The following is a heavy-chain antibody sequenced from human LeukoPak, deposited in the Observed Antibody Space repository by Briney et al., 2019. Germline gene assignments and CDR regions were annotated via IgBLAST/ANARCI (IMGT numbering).Heavy chain of an antibody. D-gene: IGHD1-26*01. CDR2: ISGSGGTT. Sequence: GGSLRLSSAASRFTFSSYAMSWVRQAPGKGLEWVSSISGSGGTTYYADSVRGRFTISRDNSKNTLYLQMNSLRAEDTAVYYCTKSPGQGIVGSSPAYNYYMDVWGKGTTVTVSS. CDR1: RFTFSSYA. CDR3: TKSPGQGIVGSSPAYNYYMDV. J-gene: IGHJ6*03. V-gene: IGHV3-23*01.